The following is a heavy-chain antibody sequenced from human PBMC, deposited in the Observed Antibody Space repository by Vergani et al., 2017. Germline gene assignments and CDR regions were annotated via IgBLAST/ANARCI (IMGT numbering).Heavy chain of an antibody. Sequence: QVQLQESGPGLVKPSQTLSLTCTVSGDSMNSDDFYWSWIRQPPGKGLEWIGKIFYSGSTYYNPSLKSRLTLSVALSKNLFSLKLNSVTAADSAVYYCARFKWHDIDYWGQGTLVTVSS. D-gene: IGHD1-20*01. CDR1: GDSMNSDDFY. CDR2: IFYSGST. J-gene: IGHJ4*02. CDR3: ARFKWHDIDY. V-gene: IGHV4-30-4*01.